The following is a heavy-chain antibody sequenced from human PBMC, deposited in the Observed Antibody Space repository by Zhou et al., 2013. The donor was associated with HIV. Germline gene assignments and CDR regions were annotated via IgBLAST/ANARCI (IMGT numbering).Heavy chain of an antibody. D-gene: IGHD3-3*01. CDR1: GYSISTGYF. J-gene: IGHJ4*02. V-gene: IGHV4-38-2*01. CDR3: ARVRRLEESDGSGYSGYFDY. Sequence: QVQLQESGPGLVKPSETLSLTCAVSGYSISTGYFWGWIRQPPGKGLEWIGSIYHSGSTYQNSSLKSRVTLSVDTSKNQFYMKLSSVTAADTAVYYCARVRRLEESDGSGYSGYFDYVGPGNPGHRSPQ. CDR2: IYHSGST.